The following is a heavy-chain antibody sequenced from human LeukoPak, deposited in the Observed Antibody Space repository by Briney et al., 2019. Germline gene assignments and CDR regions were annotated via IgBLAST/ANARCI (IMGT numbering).Heavy chain of an antibody. J-gene: IGHJ5*02. CDR3: ARIWFGDWFDP. V-gene: IGHV1-2*02. CDR1: GYTFTGYY. D-gene: IGHD3-10*01. CDR2: INPNSGGT. Sequence: ASVKVFCKASGYTFTGYYMHWVRQAPGQGLEWMGWINPNSGGTNYAQKFQGRVTMTRDTSIGTAYMELSRLRSDDTAVYYCARIWFGDWFDPWGQGTLVTVSS.